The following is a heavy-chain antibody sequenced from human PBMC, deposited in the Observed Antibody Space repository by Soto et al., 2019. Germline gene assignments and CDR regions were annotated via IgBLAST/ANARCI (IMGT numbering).Heavy chain of an antibody. J-gene: IGHJ4*02. Sequence: SVKVSCKASGGSFGNSAINWVRQTPGQGLEWLGGFIPVYRTLNYAQKFQGRVTITADESTGTAYMTLSSLASDDPAVYYCATGVIWIGYFTVDSWGQGTRVTVSS. CDR3: ATGVIWIGYFTVDS. V-gene: IGHV1-69*13. D-gene: IGHD3-3*01. CDR2: FIPVYRTL. CDR1: GGSFGNSA.